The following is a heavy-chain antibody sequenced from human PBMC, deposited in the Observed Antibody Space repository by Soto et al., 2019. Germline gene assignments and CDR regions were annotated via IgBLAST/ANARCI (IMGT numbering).Heavy chain of an antibody. CDR2: ISSISSYI. Sequence: GGSLRLSCAASGFTFSSYSMNWVRQAPGKGLEWVSSISSISSYIYYADSVKGRFTISRDNAKNSLYLHMNSLRAEDTAVYYCARVLFPGFGVVIRRYYYYGMDVWGQGTTVTVSS. J-gene: IGHJ6*02. D-gene: IGHD3-3*01. CDR1: GFTFSSYS. CDR3: ARVLFPGFGVVIRRYYYYGMDV. V-gene: IGHV3-21*01.